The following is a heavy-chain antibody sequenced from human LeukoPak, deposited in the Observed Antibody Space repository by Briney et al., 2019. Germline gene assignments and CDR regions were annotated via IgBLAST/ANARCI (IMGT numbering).Heavy chain of an antibody. D-gene: IGHD2-2*01. V-gene: IGHV3-21*01. Sequence: GGSLRLSCVVSGFSLSTYWMGWVRQVPGKGLEWVSSISSSSSYIYYADSVKGRFTISRDNAKNSLYLQMNSLRAEDTAVYYCARLVVPAAYGDYYFDYWGQGTLVTVSS. CDR2: ISSSSSYI. J-gene: IGHJ4*02. CDR1: GFSLSTYW. CDR3: ARLVVPAAYGDYYFDY.